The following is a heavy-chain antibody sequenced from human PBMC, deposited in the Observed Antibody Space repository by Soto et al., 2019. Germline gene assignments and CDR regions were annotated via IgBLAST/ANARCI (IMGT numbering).Heavy chain of an antibody. V-gene: IGHV3-74*01. CDR2: VNTDGSGT. CDR3: ARTGSYYHKKGYDFDF. CDR1: VFTFSNYW. J-gene: IGHJ4*02. D-gene: IGHD3-22*01. Sequence: PXGSLRLSCAASVFTFSNYWMHCVRQSPGTWLIWVSRVNTDGSGTTYADSVRGRFTISRDNDKNTLYLQMNSLRAEYTAVYYCARTGSYYHKKGYDFDFWGQGTIGTGSS.